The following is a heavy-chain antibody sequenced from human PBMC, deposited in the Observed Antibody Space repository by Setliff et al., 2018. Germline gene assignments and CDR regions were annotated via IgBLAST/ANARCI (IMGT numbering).Heavy chain of an antibody. CDR2: IPHRGST. CDR1: GVSLSGHY. Sequence: SETLSLTCNVSGVSLSGHYWTWIRQPPGKGLEWVGYIPHRGSTNYSPSLKSRATLSVDTSKNQFSLKLTSVTAADTAVYFCARGGRDSYGRGHAFDMWGQGTMVTVSS. V-gene: IGHV4-59*11. CDR3: ARGGRDSYGRGHAFDM. J-gene: IGHJ3*02. D-gene: IGHD5-18*01.